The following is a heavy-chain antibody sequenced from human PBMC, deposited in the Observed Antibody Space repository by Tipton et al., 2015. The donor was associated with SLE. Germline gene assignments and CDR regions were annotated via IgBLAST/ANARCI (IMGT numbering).Heavy chain of an antibody. J-gene: IGHJ3*02. V-gene: IGHV4-31*03. CDR2: IYYSGST. CDR1: GGSISSGGYY. Sequence: TLSLTCTVSGGSISSGGYYWSWIRQHPGKGLEWIGYIYYSGSTHYNPSLKSRVTISVDTSKNQFSLKLSSVTAADTAVYYCARDWDHGIAVAGGAFDIWGQGTMVTVSS. D-gene: IGHD6-19*01. CDR3: ARDWDHGIAVAGGAFDI.